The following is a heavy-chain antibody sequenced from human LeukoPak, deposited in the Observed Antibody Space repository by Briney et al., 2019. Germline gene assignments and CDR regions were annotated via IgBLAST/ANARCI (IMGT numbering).Heavy chain of an antibody. D-gene: IGHD4-17*01. V-gene: IGHV3-21*01. Sequence: GGSLGLSCAASGFTFNNYRMNWVRQAPGKGLEWVSSISTTSSYIYYADSVKGRFTISRDNAKNSLYMQMNSLRAEDTAVYYCTRDPYGDYASDYWGQGTLVTVSS. CDR2: ISTTSSYI. CDR1: GFTFNNYR. CDR3: TRDPYGDYASDY. J-gene: IGHJ4*02.